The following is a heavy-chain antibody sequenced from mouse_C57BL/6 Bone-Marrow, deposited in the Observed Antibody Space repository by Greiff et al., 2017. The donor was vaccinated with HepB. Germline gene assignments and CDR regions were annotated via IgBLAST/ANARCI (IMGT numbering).Heavy chain of an antibody. Sequence: EVQLVESGGGLVQPKGSLKLSCAASGFTFNTYAMHWVRQAPGKGLEWVARIRSKSSNYATYYADSVKDRFTISRDDSQSMLYLQMNNLKTEDTAMYYCVRDRYYGSSYSYWYFDVWGTGTTVTVSS. J-gene: IGHJ1*03. D-gene: IGHD1-1*01. CDR3: VRDRYYGSSYSYWYFDV. CDR1: GFTFNTYA. CDR2: IRSKSSNYAT. V-gene: IGHV10-3*01.